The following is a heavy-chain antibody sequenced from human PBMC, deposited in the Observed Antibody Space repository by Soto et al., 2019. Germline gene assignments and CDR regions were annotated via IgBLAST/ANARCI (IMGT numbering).Heavy chain of an antibody. Sequence: QVQLVQSGAEVKKPGSSVKVSCKASGGTFSTNAIAWVRQAPGQGLEWMGGIIPIFGTANYAQKFQGRVTITADESTSTAYMEMSSLRSEDTAVYYCARHAEAGSFHNWFDPWGQGTLVTVSS. V-gene: IGHV1-69*01. D-gene: IGHD2-15*01. CDR1: GGTFSTNA. J-gene: IGHJ5*02. CDR3: ARHAEAGSFHNWFDP. CDR2: IIPIFGTA.